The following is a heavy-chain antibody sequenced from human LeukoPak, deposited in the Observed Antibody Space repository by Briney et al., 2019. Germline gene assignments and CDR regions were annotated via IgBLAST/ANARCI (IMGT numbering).Heavy chain of an antibody. CDR2: IYYSGST. V-gene: IGHV4-59*01. CDR1: GDSISSYY. CDR3: ARTYCSGGSCYFVY. D-gene: IGHD2-15*01. J-gene: IGHJ4*02. Sequence: SETLSLTCTVSGDSISSYYWSWIRQPPGKGPEWIGYIYYSGSTNYNPSLKSRVTISVDTSKNQFSLKLSSVTAADTAVYYCARTYCSGGSCYFVYWGQGTLVTVSS.